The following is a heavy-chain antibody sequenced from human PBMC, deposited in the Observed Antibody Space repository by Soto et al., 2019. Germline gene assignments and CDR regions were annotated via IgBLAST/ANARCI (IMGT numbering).Heavy chain of an antibody. CDR1: GFTVSSNY. CDR3: ARVPTRSGWYGSLDY. Sequence: GGSLRLSCAASGFTVSSNYMSWVRQAPGKGLERVSVIYSGGSTYYADSVKGRFTISRDNSKNTLYLQMNSLRAEDTAVYYCARVPTRSGWYGSLDYWGQGTLVTVSS. J-gene: IGHJ4*02. V-gene: IGHV3-53*01. CDR2: IYSGGST. D-gene: IGHD6-19*01.